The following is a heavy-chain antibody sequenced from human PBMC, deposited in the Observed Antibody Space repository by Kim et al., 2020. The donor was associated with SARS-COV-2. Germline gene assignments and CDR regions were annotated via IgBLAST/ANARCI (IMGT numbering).Heavy chain of an antibody. CDR2: NT. V-gene: IGHV1-18*01. CDR3: ARESDYYFDY. Sequence: NTNYAQKLQGRVTMTTDTSTSTAYMELRSLRSDDTAVYYCARESDYYFDYWGQGTLVTVSS. J-gene: IGHJ4*02.